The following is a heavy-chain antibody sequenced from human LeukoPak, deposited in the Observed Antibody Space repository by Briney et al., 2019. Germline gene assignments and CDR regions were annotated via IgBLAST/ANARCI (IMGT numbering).Heavy chain of an antibody. J-gene: IGHJ3*02. Sequence: SETLSLTCTVSGGSISSSIYFWDWIRQPPGKGLEWIGNIYYTGITDYNPSLKSRVTMSVDTSNNQFSLQVNSVTATDTAVYYCARHVAYGPLEIWGQGTMVTVSS. CDR1: GGSISSSIYF. CDR3: ARHVAYGPLEI. D-gene: IGHD3-10*01. V-gene: IGHV4-39*01. CDR2: IYYTGIT.